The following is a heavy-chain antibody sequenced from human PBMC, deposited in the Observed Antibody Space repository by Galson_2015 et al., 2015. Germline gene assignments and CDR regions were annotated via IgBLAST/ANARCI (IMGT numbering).Heavy chain of an antibody. D-gene: IGHD1-1*01. V-gene: IGHV3-33*01. J-gene: IGHJ6*02. CDR2: IWYDGSDK. CDR3: ARDPVLATTTYGMDV. CDR1: GFTFSTYA. Sequence: SLRLSCAASGFTFSTYAMHWVRQAPGKGLEWAAVIWYDGSDKYYADSVKARFTISRDNSKNTVYLQMNSLRAEDTAVYYCARDPVLATTTYGMDVWGQGTTVTVSS.